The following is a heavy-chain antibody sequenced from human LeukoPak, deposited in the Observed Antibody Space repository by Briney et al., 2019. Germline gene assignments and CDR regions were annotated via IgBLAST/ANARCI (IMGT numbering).Heavy chain of an antibody. CDR1: GGSISSYY. V-gene: IGHV4-59*12. J-gene: IGHJ3*02. CDR3: ARKSGYINAFDI. Sequence: SETLSLTCTVSGGSISSYYWSWIRQPPGKGLEWIGYIYYSGSTNYNPSLKSRVTISIDTSKNQFSLKLSSVTAADTAVYYCARKSGYINAFDIWGQGTMVTVSS. CDR2: IYYSGST. D-gene: IGHD5-24*01.